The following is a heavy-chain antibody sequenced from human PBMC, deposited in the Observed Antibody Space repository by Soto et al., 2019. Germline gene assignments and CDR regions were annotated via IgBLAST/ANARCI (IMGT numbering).Heavy chain of an antibody. CDR2: IYYSGST. Sequence: QLQLQESGPGLVKPSETLSLTCTVSGGSISSSSYYWGWIRQPPGKGLEWIGSIYYSGSTYYNPSLKGRVTISVDTSNNQFPLKLSSVTAADTAVYYCAINRGTIPLTDYWGQGTLVTVSS. V-gene: IGHV4-39*01. CDR1: GGSISSSSYY. J-gene: IGHJ4*02. D-gene: IGHD3-9*01. CDR3: AINRGTIPLTDY.